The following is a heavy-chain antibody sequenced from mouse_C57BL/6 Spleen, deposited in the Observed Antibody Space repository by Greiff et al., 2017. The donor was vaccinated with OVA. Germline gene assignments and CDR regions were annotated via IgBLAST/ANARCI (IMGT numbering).Heavy chain of an antibody. J-gene: IGHJ2*01. CDR3: TRKSDGYYDGY. CDR1: GYTFTDYE. V-gene: IGHV1-15*01. Sequence: QVQLQQSGAELVRPGASVTLSCKASGYTFTDYEMHWVKQTPVHGLEWIGAIDPETGGTAYNQKFKGKAILTADKSSSTAYMELRSLTSEDSAVYYCTRKSDGYYDGYWGQGTTLTVSS. CDR2: IDPETGGT. D-gene: IGHD2-3*01.